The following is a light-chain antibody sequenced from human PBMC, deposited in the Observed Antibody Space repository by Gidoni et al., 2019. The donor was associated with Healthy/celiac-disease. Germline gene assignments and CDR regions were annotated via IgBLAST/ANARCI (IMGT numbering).Light chain of an antibody. CDR3: QAWDSSTGV. Sequence: SYELTQPPSVSGSPGQTASITCSGDKLGDKYACWYQQKPGKSPVLVIYQDSKRPSGIPERFSGSNSGNTATLTISGTQAMDEADYYCQAWDSSTGVFGTGTKVTVL. J-gene: IGLJ1*01. V-gene: IGLV3-1*01. CDR2: QDS. CDR1: KLGDKY.